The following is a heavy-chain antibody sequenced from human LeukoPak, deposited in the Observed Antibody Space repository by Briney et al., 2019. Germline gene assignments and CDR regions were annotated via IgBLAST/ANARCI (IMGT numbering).Heavy chain of an antibody. CDR2: ISGSGGCT. CDR3: ATLRYCTNGVCSYVWGSYRYLYY. V-gene: IGHV3-23*01. CDR1: GFTFSSYA. J-gene: IGHJ4*02. Sequence: GGSLRLSCAASGFTFSSYAMSWVRQAPGKGLEWVSAISGSGGCTYYADSVKGRFTISRDNSKNTLYLQMNSLRAEDTAVYYCATLRYCTNGVCSYVWGSYRYLYYWGQGTLVTVSS. D-gene: IGHD2-8*01.